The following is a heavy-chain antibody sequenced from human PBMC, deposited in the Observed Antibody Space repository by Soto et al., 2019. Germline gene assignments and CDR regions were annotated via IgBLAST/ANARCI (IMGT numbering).Heavy chain of an antibody. J-gene: IGHJ4*02. CDR1: GFSLDSTAVG. CDR2: IYWDGDK. CDR3: ANFILWGTFVRGVTLDY. D-gene: IGHD3-10*01. V-gene: IGHV2-5*02. Sequence: QITLNESGPTLVKPMQTLTLTCNFSGFSLDSTAVGVGWLRQPTGKALECLALIYWDGDKRYNPSLTNRVIITNDTAKNQVVLTMTDMAPADTGTYFCANFILWGTFVRGVTLDYWGQGVLVTVSS.